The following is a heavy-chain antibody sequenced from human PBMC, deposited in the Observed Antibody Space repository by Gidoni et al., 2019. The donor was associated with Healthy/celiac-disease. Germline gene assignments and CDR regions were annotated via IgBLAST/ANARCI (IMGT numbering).Heavy chain of an antibody. D-gene: IGHD6-13*01. J-gene: IGHJ4*02. V-gene: IGHV1-58*01. CDR3: AADRNAAAAPGFDY. CDR1: GFTFTSSA. CDR2: IVVGSGKT. Sequence: QMQLVQSGPEVRKPGTSVKVSCKSSGFTFTSSAVQWVRQARGQRLEWIGWIVVGSGKTNYAQKFQERVTITRDMSTSTAYMELSSLRSEDTAVYYCAADRNAAAAPGFDYWGQGTLVTVSS.